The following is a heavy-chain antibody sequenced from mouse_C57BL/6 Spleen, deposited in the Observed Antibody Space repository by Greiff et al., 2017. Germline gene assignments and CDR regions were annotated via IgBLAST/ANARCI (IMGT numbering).Heavy chain of an antibody. D-gene: IGHD2-4*01. V-gene: IGHV1-18*01. Sequence: EVKLQESGPELVKPGASVKISCKASGYTFTDYNMDWVKQSHGKSLEWIGDINPNNGGTNYNQKFKGKATLTVDKSSSTAYMELRSLTSEDTAVYYCAIWDDYAYAMDYWGQGTSVTVSS. CDR2: INPNNGGT. CDR3: AIWDDYAYAMDY. CDR1: GYTFTDYN. J-gene: IGHJ4*01.